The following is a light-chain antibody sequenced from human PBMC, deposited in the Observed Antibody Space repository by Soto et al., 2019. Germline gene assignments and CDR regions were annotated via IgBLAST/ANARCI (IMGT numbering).Light chain of an antibody. V-gene: IGKV3-15*01. J-gene: IGKJ1*01. Sequence: ILLTQSPATLSVSPGDTATLSCRANQSVSSNLAWYQQKPGQAPRLLIYGASTRANAIPARLSGSGSGTEFTLNITSLQSQDIAVYYCQQYDSWLVWTFGQGTKVDIK. CDR2: GAS. CDR1: QSVSSN. CDR3: QQYDSWLVWT.